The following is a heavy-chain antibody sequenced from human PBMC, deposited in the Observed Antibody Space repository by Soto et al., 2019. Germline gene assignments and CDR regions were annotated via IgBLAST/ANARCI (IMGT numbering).Heavy chain of an antibody. J-gene: IGHJ4*02. CDR1: AYSIASGDY. V-gene: IGHV4-38-2*01. CDR3: ARWDRMNGSGSSLDY. Sequence: SETLSLTCAVSAYSIASGDYWAWLRQSPGKGLEWIGSIYHAGSVYYNPSLNGRVALSMDTSKNHFSLKLTSVTAADTAVYYCARWDRMNGSGSSLDYWGQGTLVTLSS. D-gene: IGHD3-10*01. CDR2: IYHAGSV.